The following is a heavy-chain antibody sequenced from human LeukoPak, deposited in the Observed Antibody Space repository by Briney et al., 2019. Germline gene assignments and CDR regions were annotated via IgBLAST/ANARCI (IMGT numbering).Heavy chain of an antibody. CDR2: ISSSSSYI. J-gene: IGHJ4*02. CDR3: ARGPYTIADILTGYWYYFDY. D-gene: IGHD3-9*01. CDR1: GFTFSSYS. V-gene: IGHV3-21*01. Sequence: GGSLRLSCAASGFTFSSYSMNWVRQAPGKGLEWVSSISSSSSYIYYADSVKGRFTISRDNAKNSLYLQMNSLRAEDTAVYYCARGPYTIADILTGYWYYFDYWGQGTLVTVSS.